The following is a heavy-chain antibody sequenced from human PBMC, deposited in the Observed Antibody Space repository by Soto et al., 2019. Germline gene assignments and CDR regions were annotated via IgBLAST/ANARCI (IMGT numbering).Heavy chain of an antibody. J-gene: IGHJ4*02. CDR1: GYIFPNYG. CDR2: SRPYKDNT. V-gene: IGHV1-18*01. Sequence: QVQLLQSGAEVKQPGASVKVSCKASGYIFPNYGISWLRQAPGQGLEWMGWSRPYKDNTNYAQKFQGRVTMSKETSTGTAYMELSSVTSDDTAVYYCVRDLDGSGSYYTDYWGLGTLVIVSS. D-gene: IGHD3-10*01. CDR3: VRDLDGSGSYYTDY.